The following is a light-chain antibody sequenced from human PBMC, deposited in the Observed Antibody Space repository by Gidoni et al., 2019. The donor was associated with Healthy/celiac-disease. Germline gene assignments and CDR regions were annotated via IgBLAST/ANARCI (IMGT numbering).Light chain of an antibody. V-gene: IGLV2-14*01. CDR2: DVR. J-gene: IGLJ2*01. CDR3: SSYTSSSNLV. CDR1: SSDIGGYNY. Sequence: HSALTQPASLSGSPGQSTAISCTGTSSDIGGYNYVSWYQQHPGKAPKLTIYDVRNRHSGVSNRFSGFKSGNTASLTIYGLQAEDEADYYCSSYTSSSNLVFGGGTKLTVL.